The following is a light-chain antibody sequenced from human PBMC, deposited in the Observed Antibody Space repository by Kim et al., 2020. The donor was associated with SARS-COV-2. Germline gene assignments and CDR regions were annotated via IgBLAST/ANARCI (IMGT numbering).Light chain of an antibody. Sequence: DIAMTQSPLSLPVTPGEPASISCRSSQSLLHSNGYNYLDWYLQKPGQSPQLLIYLGSNRASGVPDRFSGSGSGTDFTLKISRVEAEDVGVYYCMQALQTRTFGGGTKVDIK. CDR3: MQALQTRT. V-gene: IGKV2-28*01. CDR1: QSLLHSNGYNY. J-gene: IGKJ4*01. CDR2: LGS.